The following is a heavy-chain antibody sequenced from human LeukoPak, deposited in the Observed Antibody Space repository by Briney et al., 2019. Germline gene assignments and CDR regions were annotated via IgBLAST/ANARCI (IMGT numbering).Heavy chain of an antibody. J-gene: IGHJ4*02. Sequence: GGSLRLSCDASGFTFSSYAMHWVRQAPGKGLEYVSSITSNGCTTYYADSVKGRFTISRDNSKNTLYLQMGSLRAEDMAVYYCARDLTGPGDYWGQGTMVSVCS. CDR3: ARDLTGPGDY. CDR2: ITSNGCTT. CDR1: GFTFSSYA. D-gene: IGHD1-20*01. V-gene: IGHV3-64*02.